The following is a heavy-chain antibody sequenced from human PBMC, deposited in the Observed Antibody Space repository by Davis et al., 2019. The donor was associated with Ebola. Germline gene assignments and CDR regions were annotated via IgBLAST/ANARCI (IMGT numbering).Heavy chain of an antibody. D-gene: IGHD4-23*01. CDR1: GGSFSGYY. CDR2: INHSGST. V-gene: IGHV4-34*01. CDR3: ARGLHDYGGKDY. J-gene: IGHJ4*02. Sequence: PSETLSLTCAVYGGSFSGYYWSWIRQPPGKGLEWIGEINHSGSTNYNPSLKSRVTISVDTSKNQFSLKLNSVTAADTAVYYCARGLHDYGGKDYWGQGTLVTVSS.